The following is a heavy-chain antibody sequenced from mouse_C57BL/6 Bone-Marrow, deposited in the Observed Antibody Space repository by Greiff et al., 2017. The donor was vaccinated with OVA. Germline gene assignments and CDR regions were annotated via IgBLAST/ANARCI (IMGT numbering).Heavy chain of an antibody. J-gene: IGHJ2*01. CDR2: ISSGGSYT. CDR3: ARQGFPITTVVATGNY. D-gene: IGHD1-1*01. V-gene: IGHV5-6*01. Sequence: EVKLVESGGDLVKPGGSLKLSCAASGFTFSSYGMSWVRQTPDKRLEWVATISSGGSYTYYPDSVKGRFTISRDNAKNTLYLQMSSQKSEDTAMYYCARQGFPITTVVATGNYWGQGTTLTVSS. CDR1: GFTFSSYG.